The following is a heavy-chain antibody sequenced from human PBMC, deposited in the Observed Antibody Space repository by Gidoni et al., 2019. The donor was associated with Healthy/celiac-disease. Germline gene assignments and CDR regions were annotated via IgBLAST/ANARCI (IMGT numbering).Heavy chain of an antibody. J-gene: IGHJ6*02. V-gene: IGHV1-69*01. D-gene: IGHD3-10*01. CDR2: IIAIFGTA. CDR1: GGTFSRYP. CDR3: ARDGGWFGESNYYYYGMDV. Sequence: QVQLVQSGAAAKKPRSSVKVSCKAPGGTFSRYPISRVRQAPGQGPGWMGGIIAIFGTANYAQKFQGRVTITADESTSTAYMELSSLRSEDTAVYYCARDGGWFGESNYYYYGMDVWGQGTTVTVSS.